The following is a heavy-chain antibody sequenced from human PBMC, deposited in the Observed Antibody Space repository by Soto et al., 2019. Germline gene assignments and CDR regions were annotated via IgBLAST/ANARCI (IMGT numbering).Heavy chain of an antibody. V-gene: IGHV4-4*02. Sequence: SETLSLTCAVSGGSIISTNWWTWVRQPPGKGLEWIGEIYHVGSTNYNPSLKSRVTISVDKSKNQFSLPLNSVAAADTAVYYCARVPPNGDYFDSWGQGTLVTVSS. CDR2: IYHVGST. CDR3: ARVPPNGDYFDS. D-gene: IGHD3-10*01. CDR1: GGSIISTNW. J-gene: IGHJ4*02.